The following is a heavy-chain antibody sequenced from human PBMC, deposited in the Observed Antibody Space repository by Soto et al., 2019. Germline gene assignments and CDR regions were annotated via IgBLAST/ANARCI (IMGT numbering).Heavy chain of an antibody. CDR2: IYPGGSDT. Sequence: GASLKISCEGSGYSFTSYWIGWVRQMPGKGLEWMGIIYPGGSDTRYSPSLQGQVTISADKSSSTAYLQWSSLKASDTAMYYWARQSGKGRNDAFDIWGQGTMVTVSS. J-gene: IGHJ3*02. D-gene: IGHD3-10*01. CDR1: GYSFTSYW. V-gene: IGHV5-51*01. CDR3: ARQSGKGRNDAFDI.